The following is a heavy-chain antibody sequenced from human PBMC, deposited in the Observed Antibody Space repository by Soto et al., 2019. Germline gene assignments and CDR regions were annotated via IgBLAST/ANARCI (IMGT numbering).Heavy chain of an antibody. D-gene: IGHD4-17*01. V-gene: IGHV3-23*01. J-gene: IGHJ4*02. CDR2: ISGSGVAT. Sequence: EVQLLESGGGLSQPGGSLRLSCAGSGFTFGNSAMSWVRQAPGGGLEWISSISGSGVATFYAVSVEGRFTISRDNAKNTLHLQMTGLRAEDTAVYFCAKDALTLDYGEPNYFDYWGQGTLVTVSS. CDR3: AKDALTLDYGEPNYFDY. CDR1: GFTFGNSA.